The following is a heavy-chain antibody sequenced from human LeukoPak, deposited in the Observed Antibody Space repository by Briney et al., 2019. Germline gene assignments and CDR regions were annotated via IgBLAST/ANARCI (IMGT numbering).Heavy chain of an antibody. Sequence: PGGSLRLSCAASGFTFSAYGMHWVRQAPGKGLEWVAVISYDGSNTYYADSVKGRFTISRDDSKSTVFLQMNSLRAEDTAVYHCAKDGGSGFSPPYYFAMDVWGQGPRSSSP. V-gene: IGHV3-30*18. D-gene: IGHD3-22*01. CDR2: ISYDGSNT. J-gene: IGHJ6*02. CDR3: AKDGGSGFSPPYYFAMDV. CDR1: GFTFSAYG.